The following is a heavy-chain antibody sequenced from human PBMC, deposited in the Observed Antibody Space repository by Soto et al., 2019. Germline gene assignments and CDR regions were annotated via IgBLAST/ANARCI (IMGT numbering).Heavy chain of an antibody. Sequence: QVQLVQSGAEVKEPGDSVRVSCEASGYTFTAYYIHWVRQAPGQGLEWMGWINPKFGDTTYAQDFQGRVSMTRDMSISTVYMELSRLTSDDTAIYCCARNMDYYYGRGSGNGHGVWGQGTTVTVFS. V-gene: IGHV1-2*02. CDR1: GYTFTAYY. J-gene: IGHJ6*02. CDR3: ARNMDYYYGRGSGNGHGV. CDR2: INPKFGDT. D-gene: IGHD3-10*02.